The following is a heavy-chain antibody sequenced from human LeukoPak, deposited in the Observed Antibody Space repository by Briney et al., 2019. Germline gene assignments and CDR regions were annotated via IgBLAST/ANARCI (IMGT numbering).Heavy chain of an antibody. Sequence: GGALRLSCAASGFTFSSYEMNWVRQAPGKGVEGVSYISSSGSTIYYADSVKGRFTISRDNAKNSLYLQMNSLRAEDTAVYYCEGTMITSPEFDYWGQGTLVTVSS. CDR2: ISSSGSTI. CDR3: EGTMITSPEFDY. J-gene: IGHJ4*02. V-gene: IGHV3-48*03. CDR1: GFTFSSYE. D-gene: IGHD3-22*01.